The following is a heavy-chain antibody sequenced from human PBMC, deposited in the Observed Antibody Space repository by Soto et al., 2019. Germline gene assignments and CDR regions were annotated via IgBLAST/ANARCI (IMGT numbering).Heavy chain of an antibody. Sequence: QVQLVQSGAEVKKPGASVRVSCKPSGYTLTNYAIHWVRQAAGQRLDWLGWIDPGSGNARYSQKLQGRITPSKDKSARTFYMELTSLTSEDTAVYFCTRDLNGGNPFDYWGQGTLVTVSS. V-gene: IGHV1-3*01. CDR1: GYTLTNYA. D-gene: IGHD2-8*01. CDR3: TRDLNGGNPFDY. J-gene: IGHJ4*02. CDR2: IDPGSGNA.